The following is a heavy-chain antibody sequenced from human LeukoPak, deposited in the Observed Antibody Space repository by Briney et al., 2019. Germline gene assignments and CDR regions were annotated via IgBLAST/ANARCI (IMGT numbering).Heavy chain of an antibody. CDR2: VDPADDKT. Sequence: GASVNVSCKTSGYSFTAYYLHWVQQAPGKGLEWVGRVDPADDKTVFAAKFQGRVTVTVDKSIDTAYMELRSLRSEDTAVFYCATFYGDTSDWGQGTLVSVSS. V-gene: IGHV1-69-2*01. J-gene: IGHJ4*02. CDR1: GYSFTAYY. CDR3: ATFYGDTSD. D-gene: IGHD2/OR15-2a*01.